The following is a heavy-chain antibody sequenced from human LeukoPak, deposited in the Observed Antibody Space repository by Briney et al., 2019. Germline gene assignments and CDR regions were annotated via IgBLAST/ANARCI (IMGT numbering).Heavy chain of an antibody. CDR2: INQDGSQK. D-gene: IGHD3-16*02. J-gene: IGHJ4*02. V-gene: IGHV3-7*03. CDR1: GFTFSNFW. CDR3: ARLDNRYVSK. Sequence: GGSLRLSCAASGFTFSNFWMSWVRQAPGKGLEWVANINQDGSQKFYVDSVKGRFAVSRDSAKNSLFLQMNSLRAEDTAIYYCARLDNRYVSKWGQGTLVTVSS.